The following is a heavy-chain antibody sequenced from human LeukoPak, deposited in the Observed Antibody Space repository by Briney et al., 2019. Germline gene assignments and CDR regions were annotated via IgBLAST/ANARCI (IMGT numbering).Heavy chain of an antibody. D-gene: IGHD3-16*01. J-gene: IGHJ4*02. V-gene: IGHV3-23*01. CDR2: LSGSGGST. CDR3: AKALGGYDFDY. Sequence: GGSLRLSCAASGFTFRSYGMSWVRQAPGKGLEWVSSLSGSGGSTYYADSVKGRFTISRDNPKNTLFLHMNSLRAEDTAVYYCAKALGGYDFDYWGQGTLVTVSS. CDR1: GFTFRSYG.